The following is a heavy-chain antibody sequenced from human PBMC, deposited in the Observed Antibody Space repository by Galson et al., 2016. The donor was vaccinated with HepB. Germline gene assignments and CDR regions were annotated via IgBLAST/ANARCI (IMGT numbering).Heavy chain of an antibody. CDR2: INHSGST. J-gene: IGHJ4*02. V-gene: IGHV4-34*01. Sequence: SETLSLTCAVYGGSFSDYPWSWIRQSPGKGLEWIGAINHSGSTNYNPSLKSRVTISIDTSKSQFSLELSSVTAADTAVYFCAIPDGDFPIFDFWGQGTLVTVSS. D-gene: IGHD2-21*01. CDR3: AIPDGDFPIFDF. CDR1: GGSFSDYP.